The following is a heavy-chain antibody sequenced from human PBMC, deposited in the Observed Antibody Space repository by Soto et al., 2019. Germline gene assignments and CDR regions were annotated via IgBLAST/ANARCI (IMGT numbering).Heavy chain of an antibody. CDR3: AKGVVVATTYCQR. Sequence: QVQLVESGGGVVQPGRSLRISCAASGFTFSSYGMHWVRQAPGKGLEWVAVISYDGSDKYYADSVKGRFTISRDNSNNTLYLQMDSLRAEDTAVYYCAKGVVVATTYCQRWGQGTLVTVSS. CDR2: ISYDGSDK. CDR1: GFTFSSYG. J-gene: IGHJ1*01. D-gene: IGHD2-15*01. V-gene: IGHV3-30*18.